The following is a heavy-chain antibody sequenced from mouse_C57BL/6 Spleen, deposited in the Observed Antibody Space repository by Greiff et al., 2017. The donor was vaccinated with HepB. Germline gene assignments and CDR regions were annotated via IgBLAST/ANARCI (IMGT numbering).Heavy chain of an antibody. V-gene: IGHV1-64*01. J-gene: IGHJ3*01. D-gene: IGHD1-2*01. Sequence: QVQLQQSGAELVKPGASVKLSCKASGYTFTSYWMHWVKQRPGQGLEWIGMIHPNSGSTNYNEKFKSKATLTVDKSSSTAYMQLSSLTSEDSVVYYCHYYGAWFAYWGQGTLVTVSA. CDR3: HYYGAWFAY. CDR1: GYTFTSYW. CDR2: IHPNSGST.